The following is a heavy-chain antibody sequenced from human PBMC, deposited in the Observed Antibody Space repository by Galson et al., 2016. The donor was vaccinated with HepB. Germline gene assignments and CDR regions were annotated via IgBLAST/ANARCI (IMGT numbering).Heavy chain of an antibody. D-gene: IGHD3-10*01. J-gene: IGHJ4*02. CDR3: ARTYGSGSYYCLDY. V-gene: IGHV1-2*02. CDR2: INPDSGGT. CDR1: GYTFTGYF. Sequence: SVKVSCKASGYTFTGYFIHWVRQAPGQGLEWMGWINPDSGGTNYARKVQGRVTMTRDTSISTAYMELSRLGSDDTAVYFCARTYGSGSYYCLDYWGQGTLVTVSS.